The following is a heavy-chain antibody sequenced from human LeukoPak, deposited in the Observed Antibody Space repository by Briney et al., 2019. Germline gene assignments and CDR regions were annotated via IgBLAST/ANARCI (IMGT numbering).Heavy chain of an antibody. D-gene: IGHD2-21*01. J-gene: IGHJ4*02. CDR2: IYYSGSA. CDR1: GGSISSGGYY. Sequence: SETLSLTCTVSGGSISSGGYYWSWIRQLPGKGLEWIGYIYYSGSAYYNPSLKSRVAISIDTSQNHFSLKLSSVTAADTAVYYCARGVTKSCGEHYDYWGQGTLVTVSS. V-gene: IGHV4-31*03. CDR3: ARGVTKSCGEHYDY.